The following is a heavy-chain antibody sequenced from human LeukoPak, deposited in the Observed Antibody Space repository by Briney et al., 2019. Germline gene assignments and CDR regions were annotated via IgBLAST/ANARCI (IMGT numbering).Heavy chain of an antibody. CDR3: ARYTQHYYDSSGYYDC. CDR1: GFTFSSYE. J-gene: IGHJ4*02. CDR2: ISSSGSTI. V-gene: IGHV3-48*03. Sequence: GGSLRLSCAASGFTFSSYEMNWVRQAPGKGLEWVSYISSSGSTIYYADSVKGRFTISRDNAKNSLYLQMNSLRAEDTAVYYCARYTQHYYDSSGYYDCWGQGTLVTVSS. D-gene: IGHD3-22*01.